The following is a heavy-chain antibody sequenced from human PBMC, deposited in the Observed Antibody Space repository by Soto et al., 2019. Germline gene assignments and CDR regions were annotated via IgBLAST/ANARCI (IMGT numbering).Heavy chain of an antibody. CDR1: GGTFSSYA. V-gene: IGHV1-69*01. Sequence: QVQLVQSGAEVKKPGSSVKVSCKESGGTFSSYAMAWVRQAPGQGLEWMGGIVPIFGVANYAHKFQGRVAITADEATNTAYMELSSLRSDDTAVYYCAKAAQTRYNWNDLGNWFDPWGQGTLVTVSS. CDR2: IVPIFGVA. J-gene: IGHJ5*02. CDR3: AKAAQTRYNWNDLGNWFDP. D-gene: IGHD1-1*01.